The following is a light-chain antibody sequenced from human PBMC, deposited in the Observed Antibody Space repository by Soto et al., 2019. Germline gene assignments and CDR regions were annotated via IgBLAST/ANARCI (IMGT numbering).Light chain of an antibody. Sequence: QSVLTQPPSASGTPGQRVTFSCSGSSSNIGRNAVVWFQQLPGTAPKLLIYSNNQRPSGVPDRFSGSRSGTSASLAISGLQSEDEADYFCAAWDDSLNGLWVFGGGTKRTVL. V-gene: IGLV1-44*01. CDR1: SSNIGRNA. J-gene: IGLJ3*02. CDR3: AAWDDSLNGLWV. CDR2: SNN.